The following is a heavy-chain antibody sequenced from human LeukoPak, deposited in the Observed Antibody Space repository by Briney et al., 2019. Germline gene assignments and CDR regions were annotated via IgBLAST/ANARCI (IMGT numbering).Heavy chain of an antibody. CDR2: IRSKIDGGAT. CDR1: GFTFSSYA. J-gene: IGHJ4*02. D-gene: IGHD2-21*01. Sequence: GGSLRLSCAASGFTFSSYAMSWVRQAPGKGLEWVGRIRSKIDGGATDYAAPVKGRFTISRDDSKNTLYLQINGLKIEDTAMYYCYTSITDYWGQGTLITVSS. CDR3: YTSITDY. V-gene: IGHV3-15*01.